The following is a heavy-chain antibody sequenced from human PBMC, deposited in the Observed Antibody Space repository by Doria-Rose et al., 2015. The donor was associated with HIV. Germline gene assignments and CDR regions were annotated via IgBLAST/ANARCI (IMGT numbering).Heavy chain of an antibody. CDR3: ARIKSSRWYHKYYFDC. CDR1: GVSLSSPGMG. V-gene: IGHV2-26*01. Sequence: QVTLKESGPVLVKPTETLTLTCTVSGVSLSSPGMGVSWIRQPPGKALEWLANIFSDDERSYKTSLKSRLTISRGTSKGQVVLTMTDMAAVDTATYYCARIKSSRWYHKYYFDCWGQGTLVIVSA. CDR2: IFSDDER. J-gene: IGHJ4*02. D-gene: IGHD6-13*01.